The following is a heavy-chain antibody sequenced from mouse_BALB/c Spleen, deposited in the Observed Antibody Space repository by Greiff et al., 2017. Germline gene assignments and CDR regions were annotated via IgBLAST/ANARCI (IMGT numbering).Heavy chain of an antibody. CDR1: GYTFTSYW. Sequence: QVQLQQSGAELAKPGASVKMSCKASGYTFTSYWMHWVKQRPGQGLEWIGYINPSTGYTEYNQKFKDKATLTADKSSSTAYMQLSSLTSEDSAVYYCALFIAAVVATGEYWGQGTSLTVSS. D-gene: IGHD1-1*01. J-gene: IGHJ2*02. V-gene: IGHV1-7*01. CDR2: INPSTGYT. CDR3: ALFIAAVVATGEY.